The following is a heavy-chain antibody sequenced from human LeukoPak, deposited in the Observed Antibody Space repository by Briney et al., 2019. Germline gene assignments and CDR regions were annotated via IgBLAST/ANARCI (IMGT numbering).Heavy chain of an antibody. D-gene: IGHD3-10*01. V-gene: IGHV3-30*02. CDR1: GFTFSSYG. CDR2: IRYDGSNK. Sequence: QPGGSLRLSCAASGFTFSSYGMHWVRQAPGKGLEWVAFIRYDGSNKYYADSVKGRFTISRDNSKNTLYLQMNSLRAEDTAVYYCAKDSYYYGSGPNWFDPWGQGTLVTVSS. J-gene: IGHJ5*02. CDR3: AKDSYYYGSGPNWFDP.